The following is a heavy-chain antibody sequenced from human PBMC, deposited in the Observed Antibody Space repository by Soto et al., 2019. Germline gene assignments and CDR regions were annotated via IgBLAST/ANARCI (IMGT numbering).Heavy chain of an antibody. V-gene: IGHV3-48*02. J-gene: IGHJ4*02. D-gene: IGHD3-22*01. CDR3: ARDVITKMGRPPGYFDY. CDR1: GFTFSIYS. CDR2: ISSSSSTI. Sequence: EVQLVESGGGLVQPGGSLRLSCAASGFTFSIYSMNWVRQAPGKGLEWVSYISSSSSTIYYADSVKGRFTMTRDNAKNSLYLQMNSLRDEDTAVYYCARDVITKMGRPPGYFDYWGQGTLVTVSS.